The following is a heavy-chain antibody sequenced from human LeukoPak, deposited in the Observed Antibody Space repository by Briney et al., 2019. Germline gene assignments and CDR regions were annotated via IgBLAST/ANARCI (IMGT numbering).Heavy chain of an antibody. CDR2: INHSGST. Sequence: TSETLSLTCAVYGGSFSGYYWSWIRQPPGKGLEWVGEINHSGSTNYNPSLKSRVTISVDTSKNQFSLKLSSVTAADTAVYYCAREGCSSTSCYGLVYGVYAIDAFDIWGQGTMVTVSS. V-gene: IGHV4-34*01. D-gene: IGHD2-2*01. CDR3: AREGCSSTSCYGLVYGVYAIDAFDI. CDR1: GGSFSGYY. J-gene: IGHJ3*02.